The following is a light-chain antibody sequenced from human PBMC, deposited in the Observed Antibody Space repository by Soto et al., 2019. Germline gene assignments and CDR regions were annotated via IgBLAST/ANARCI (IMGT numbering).Light chain of an antibody. CDR3: QQYHSYSS. CDR2: DAS. CDR1: QSITRW. J-gene: IGKJ3*01. Sequence: DIQMTQSPSTLSASVGDRVTITCRASQSITRWLAWYQQKPGKAPKLLIYDASSLESGVPSRFSGTGSGTEFTLTVSSLQPADLATDYCQQYHSYSSFGPGTKVEIK. V-gene: IGKV1-5*01.